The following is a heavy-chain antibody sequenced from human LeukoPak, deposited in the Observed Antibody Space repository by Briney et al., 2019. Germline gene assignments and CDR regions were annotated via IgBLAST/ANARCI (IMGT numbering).Heavy chain of an antibody. D-gene: IGHD5-18*01. Sequence: GGSLRLSCAASGFTFSSYSMNWVRQAPGKGLEWVSSISSSSSYIYYADSVKGRFTISRDNAKNSLYLQMNSLRAEDTAVYYCARDTGTAMVYYFDYWGQGTLVTVSS. J-gene: IGHJ4*02. CDR3: ARDTGTAMVYYFDY. V-gene: IGHV3-21*01. CDR1: GFTFSSYS. CDR2: ISSSSSYI.